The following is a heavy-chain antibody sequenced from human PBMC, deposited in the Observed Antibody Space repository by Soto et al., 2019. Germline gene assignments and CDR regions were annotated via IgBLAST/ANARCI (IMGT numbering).Heavy chain of an antibody. CDR1: GCTFSSYS. J-gene: IGHJ6*02. CDR3: ARGRGAAGTDSVQYYGMDV. Sequence: EVQLEESGGGLVKPGGSLRLSCAASGCTFSSYSMNWVRQAPGKGLEWVSSISSSSSYIYYADSVKGRFTISRDNAKNSLYLQMNSLRAEDTAVYYCARGRGAAGTDSVQYYGMDVWGQGTTVTVSS. CDR2: ISSSSSYI. D-gene: IGHD6-13*01. V-gene: IGHV3-21*01.